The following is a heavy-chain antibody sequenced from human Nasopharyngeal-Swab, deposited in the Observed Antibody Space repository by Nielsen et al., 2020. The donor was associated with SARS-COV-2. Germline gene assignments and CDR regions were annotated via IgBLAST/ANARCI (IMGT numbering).Heavy chain of an antibody. CDR1: GGSISSSSYS. J-gene: IGHJ4*02. CDR2: IYYSGST. Sequence: GSLRLSCTVSGGSISSSSYSWGWIRQPPGKGLEWIGSIYYSGSTYYNPSLKSRVTISVDTSKNQFSLKLSSVTAADTAVYYCARGSIVVVPAAVHHYFDYWGQGTLVTVSS. V-gene: IGHV4-39*01. CDR3: ARGSIVVVPAAVHHYFDY. D-gene: IGHD2-2*01.